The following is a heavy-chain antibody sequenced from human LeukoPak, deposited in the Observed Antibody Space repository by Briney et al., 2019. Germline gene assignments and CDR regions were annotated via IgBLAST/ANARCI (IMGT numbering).Heavy chain of an antibody. Sequence: GASVKVSCKASGYTFTGYYMHWVRQAPGQGLEWMGRINPNSGGTNYAQKFQGRVTMTRDTSISTAYMELSRLRSDDTAVYYCARCWGYSGYDDFDYWGQGTLVTVSS. CDR3: ARCWGYSGYDDFDY. CDR2: INPNSGGT. CDR1: GYTFTGYY. V-gene: IGHV1-2*06. D-gene: IGHD5-12*01. J-gene: IGHJ4*02.